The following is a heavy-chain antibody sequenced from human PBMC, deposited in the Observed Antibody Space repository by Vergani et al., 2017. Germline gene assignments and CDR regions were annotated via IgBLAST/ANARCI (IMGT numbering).Heavy chain of an antibody. J-gene: IGHJ4*02. Sequence: QVQLQESGPGLVKPSETLSLTCTVSGGSISSYYWSWIRQPPGKGLEWIGYIYYSGSTNYNPSLKSRVTISVDTSKNQFSLKLSSVTAADTAVYYCARVPRGYSYGLAGEFDYWGQGTLVTVSS. V-gene: IGHV4-59*01. CDR1: GGSISSYY. CDR2: IYYSGST. CDR3: ARVPRGYSYGLAGEFDY. D-gene: IGHD5-18*01.